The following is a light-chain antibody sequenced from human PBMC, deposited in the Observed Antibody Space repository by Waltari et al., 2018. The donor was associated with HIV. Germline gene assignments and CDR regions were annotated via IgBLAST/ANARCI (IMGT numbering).Light chain of an antibody. J-gene: IGKJ1*01. V-gene: IGKV2-30*01. CDR1: QSLVFSDGNTY. Sequence: DVVMTQSPLSLPVTLGQPASISCRSSQSLVFSDGNTYLSWFQQRPGQSPRRLIYKVSNRDSGVPDRFRGSGSGTDFTLIITRVEAEDVGVYSCMQGTHWPPTFGQGTKVEVK. CDR2: KVS. CDR3: MQGTHWPPT.